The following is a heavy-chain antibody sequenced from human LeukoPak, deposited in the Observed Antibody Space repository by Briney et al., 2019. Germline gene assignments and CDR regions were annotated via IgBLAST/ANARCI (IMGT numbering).Heavy chain of an antibody. Sequence: TGGSLRLSCAASGFSFSSFGMSWVRQAPGKGLERVSRISGSDGSTDYADSVKGRFTISRDNSKNTLYLQMNSLRAEDTAIYYCAKFYRATRGACDCWGQGTLVTVSS. D-gene: IGHD2-21*02. J-gene: IGHJ4*02. V-gene: IGHV3-23*01. CDR1: GFSFSSFG. CDR2: ISGSDGST. CDR3: AKFYRATRGACDC.